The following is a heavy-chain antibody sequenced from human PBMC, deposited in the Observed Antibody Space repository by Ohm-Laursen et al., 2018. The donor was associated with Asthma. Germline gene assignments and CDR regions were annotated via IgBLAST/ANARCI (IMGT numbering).Heavy chain of an antibody. CDR1: GFTFSNYA. Sequence: RSLRLSRAASGFTFSNYAIHWVRQAPGKGLEWVAVISDDGRNKYYADSVKGRFTISRDNSKNTLYLQMNSLRAEDTALYYCARIGPEWELPGREYSLIHWGQGTLVTVSS. J-gene: IGHJ1*01. D-gene: IGHD1-26*01. CDR3: ARIGPEWELPGREYSLIH. V-gene: IGHV3-30*04. CDR2: ISDDGRNK.